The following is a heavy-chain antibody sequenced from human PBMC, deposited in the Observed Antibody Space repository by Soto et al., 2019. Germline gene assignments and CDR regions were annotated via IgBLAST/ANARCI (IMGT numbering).Heavy chain of an antibody. Sequence: GGSLRLSCAASGFTFSSYGMHWVRQAPGKGLEWVAVISYDGSNKYYADSVKGRFTISRDNSKNTLYLQMNSLRAEDTAVYYCAKDERYVGSSSWPNQSYYYYGMDVSGQAPTVTVSS. V-gene: IGHV3-30*18. D-gene: IGHD6-13*01. CDR2: ISYDGSNK. CDR1: GFTFSSYG. J-gene: IGHJ6*02. CDR3: AKDERYVGSSSWPNQSYYYYGMDV.